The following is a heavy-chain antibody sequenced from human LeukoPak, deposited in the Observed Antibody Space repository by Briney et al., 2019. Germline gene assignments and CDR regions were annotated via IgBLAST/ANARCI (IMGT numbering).Heavy chain of an antibody. CDR3: ARVSIAAADVGYYFDY. CDR1: GYTFTSYA. Sequence: EASVKVSCKASGYTFTSYAMHWVRQAPGRRLEWMGWINAGNGNTKYSQKFQGRVTITRDTSASTAYVELSSLRSEDTAVYYCARVSIAAADVGYYFDYWGQGTLVTVSS. V-gene: IGHV1-3*01. J-gene: IGHJ4*02. CDR2: INAGNGNT. D-gene: IGHD6-13*01.